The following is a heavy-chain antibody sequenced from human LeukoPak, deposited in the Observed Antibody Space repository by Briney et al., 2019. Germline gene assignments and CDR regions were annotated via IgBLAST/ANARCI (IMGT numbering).Heavy chain of an antibody. D-gene: IGHD3-10*01. Sequence: PSETLSLTCTVSGGSISSYYWSWIRQPPGKGLEWIGYNYYSGSTNYNPSLKSRVTVSVDTSKNQFSLKLSSVTAADTAVYYCASTDLGVRGVIPYYFDYWGQGTLVTVSS. CDR1: GGSISSYY. J-gene: IGHJ4*02. CDR3: ASTDLGVRGVIPYYFDY. V-gene: IGHV4-59*01. CDR2: NYYSGST.